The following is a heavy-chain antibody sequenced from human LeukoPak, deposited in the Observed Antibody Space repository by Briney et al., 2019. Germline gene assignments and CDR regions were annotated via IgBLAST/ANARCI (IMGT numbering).Heavy chain of an antibody. CDR2: ITSTSSYV. J-gene: IGHJ4*02. CDR1: GFTFSTYN. CDR3: ARDLYSSSSSADY. D-gene: IGHD6-6*01. V-gene: IGHV3-21*01. Sequence: GGSLRLSCEASGFTFSTYNMNWVRQAPGKRLEWVSSITSTSSYVFYADSVKGRFTISRDNAKNSLYLQMNSLRAEDTAVYYCARDLYSSSSSADYWGQGTLVTVSS.